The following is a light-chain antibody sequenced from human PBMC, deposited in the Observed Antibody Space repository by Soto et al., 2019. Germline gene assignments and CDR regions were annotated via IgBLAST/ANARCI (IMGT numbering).Light chain of an antibody. CDR2: GNN. J-gene: IGLJ2*01. V-gene: IGLV1-40*01. CDR1: SSNLGANYD. Sequence: QSVVTQPPSVSRAPGQRVTISCTGSSSNLGANYDVHWYQQFPGTAPKLLIYGNNNRPSGVPDRFSGSKSGTSASLAITGLQAEDEADYYCQSFDTRLNSVVFGGGTKLTVL. CDR3: QSFDTRLNSVV.